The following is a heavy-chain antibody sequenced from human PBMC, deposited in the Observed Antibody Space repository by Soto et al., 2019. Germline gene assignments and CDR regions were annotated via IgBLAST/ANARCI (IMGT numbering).Heavy chain of an antibody. CDR2: ISGFNGKT. V-gene: IGHV1-18*01. CDR1: GYTFTSTG. J-gene: IGHJ4*02. Sequence: ASVKVSCKASGYTFTSTGISWVRQAPGQGPEWMGWISGFNGKTNYAQKFQGRVTMTTDTSTTTAYMEVRSLTSDDTAVCYCARDLDGSGSYYTDFWGQGTLVTVSS. CDR3: ARDLDGSGSYYTDF. D-gene: IGHD3-10*01.